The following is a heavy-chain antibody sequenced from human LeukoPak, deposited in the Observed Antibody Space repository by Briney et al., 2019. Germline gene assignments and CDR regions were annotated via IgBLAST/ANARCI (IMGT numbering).Heavy chain of an antibody. J-gene: IGHJ3*02. CDR2: IWFDGSDK. V-gene: IGHV3-33*06. D-gene: IGHD3-22*01. Sequence: PGRSLRLSCAASGFTFSTYGMHWVRQAPGKGLEWVAVIWFDGSDKYYADSVKGRFTISRDNSKNTLYLQMNSLRAEDTAVYYCAKDLFISGYYDSSGYDDAFDIWGQGTMVTVSS. CDR1: GFTFSTYG. CDR3: AKDLFISGYYDSSGYDDAFDI.